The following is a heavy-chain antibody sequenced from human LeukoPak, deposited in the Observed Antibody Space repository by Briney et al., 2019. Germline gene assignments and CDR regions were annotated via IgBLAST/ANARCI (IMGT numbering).Heavy chain of an antibody. V-gene: IGHV3-48*01. CDR1: GFTFSSYS. Sequence: GGSLRLSCAASGFTFSSYSMNWVRQAPGKWLEWVSYISSSSTIYYADSVKGRFTISRDNAKNSLYLQMNSLRAEDTAVYYCARRGYSSGWNRFDYWGQGTLVTVSS. CDR2: ISSSSTI. CDR3: ARRGYSSGWNRFDY. J-gene: IGHJ4*02. D-gene: IGHD6-25*01.